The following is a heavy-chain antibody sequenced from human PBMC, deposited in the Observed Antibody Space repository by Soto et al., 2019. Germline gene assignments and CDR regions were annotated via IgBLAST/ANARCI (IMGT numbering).Heavy chain of an antibody. CDR1: GFTFSSYA. CDR2: ISYDGSNK. V-gene: IGHV3-30-3*01. CDR3: ARPGYSYGYPDAFDI. J-gene: IGHJ3*02. Sequence: GGSLRLSCAASGFTFSSYAMHWVRQAPGKGLEWVAVISYDGSNKYYADSVKGRFTISRDNSKNTLYLQMNSLRAEDTAVYYCARPGYSYGYPDAFDIWGQGTMVTVS. D-gene: IGHD5-18*01.